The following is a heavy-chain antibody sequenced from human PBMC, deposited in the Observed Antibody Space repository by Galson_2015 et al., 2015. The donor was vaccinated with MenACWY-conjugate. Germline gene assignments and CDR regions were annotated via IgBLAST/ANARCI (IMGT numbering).Heavy chain of an antibody. J-gene: IGHJ4*02. CDR3: AKSGGSGSYFY. D-gene: IGHD1-26*01. CDR1: GFTFSSYG. Sequence: SLRLSCAASGFTFSSYGMHWVRQAPGKGLEWVAVISYDGSNKYYADSVKGRFTISRDNSKNTLYLQMNSLRAEDTAVYYCAKSGGSGSYFYWGQGTLVTVSS. V-gene: IGHV3-30*18. CDR2: ISYDGSNK.